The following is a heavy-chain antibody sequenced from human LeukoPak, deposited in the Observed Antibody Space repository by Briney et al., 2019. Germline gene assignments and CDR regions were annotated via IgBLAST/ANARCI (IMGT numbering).Heavy chain of an antibody. CDR1: GGTFSSYA. D-gene: IGHD4-17*01. CDR2: IIPIFGTA. V-gene: IGHV1-69*13. CDR3: ARDRNDYGDHEGDY. J-gene: IGHJ4*02. Sequence: SVKVSCKASGGTFSSYAISWVRQAPGQGLEWMGGIIPIFGTANYAQKFQGRVTITADESTSTAYMEQSSLRSEDTAVYYCARDRNDYGDHEGDYWGQGTLVTVSS.